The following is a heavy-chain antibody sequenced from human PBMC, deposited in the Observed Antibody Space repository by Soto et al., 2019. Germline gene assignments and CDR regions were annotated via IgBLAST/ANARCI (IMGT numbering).Heavy chain of an antibody. CDR3: ARDKGYSSGWWFDP. Sequence: PSETLSLTCAVYGGSFSGYYWSWIRQPPGKGLEWIGEINHSGSTNYNPSHKSRVTISVDTSKNQSSLKLSSVTAADTAVYYCARDKGYSSGWWFDPWGQGTLVTVSS. CDR2: INHSGST. CDR1: GGSFSGYY. D-gene: IGHD6-19*01. J-gene: IGHJ5*02. V-gene: IGHV4-34*01.